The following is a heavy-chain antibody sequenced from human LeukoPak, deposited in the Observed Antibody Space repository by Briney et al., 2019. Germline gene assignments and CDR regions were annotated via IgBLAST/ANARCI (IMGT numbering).Heavy chain of an antibody. CDR1: GFTFSTYT. D-gene: IGHD3-22*01. CDR2: IGSSGGGI. J-gene: IGHJ4*02. CDR3: ARPYDTRGYFPDY. Sequence: GGSLRLSCAASGFTFSTYTMYWVRHPPGKGLEWVSIIGSSGGGIHYADSVKGRFTISRDNAKNSLYLQMNSLGAEDTAVYYCARPYDTRGYFPDYWGQGTLVTVSS. V-gene: IGHV3-21*01.